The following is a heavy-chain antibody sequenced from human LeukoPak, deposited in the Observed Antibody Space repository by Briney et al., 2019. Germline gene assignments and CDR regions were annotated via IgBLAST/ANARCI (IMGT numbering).Heavy chain of an antibody. Sequence: GRSLRLSCAASGFTFSSYAMHWVRQAPGKGLEWVAVISYDGSNKYYADSVKGRFTISRDNSKNTLYLQMNSLRAEDTALYYCAKTRYDILSDDAFDIWGQGTMVTVSS. V-gene: IGHV3-30-3*02. D-gene: IGHD3-9*01. J-gene: IGHJ3*02. CDR2: ISYDGSNK. CDR1: GFTFSSYA. CDR3: AKTRYDILSDDAFDI.